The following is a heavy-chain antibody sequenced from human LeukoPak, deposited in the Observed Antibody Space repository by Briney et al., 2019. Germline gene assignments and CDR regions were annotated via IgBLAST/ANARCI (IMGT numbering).Heavy chain of an antibody. V-gene: IGHV1-2*02. Sequence: ASVKVSCKASGYTFTGYYMHWVRQAPGQGLEWMGWINPSSGGTNYAQKFQGRVTMTRDTSITTAYMELSSLRSDDTAVYYCGRDRGGIELFDYWGQGTLVTVSS. J-gene: IGHJ4*02. D-gene: IGHD5-18*01. CDR3: GRDRGGIELFDY. CDR1: GYTFTGYY. CDR2: INPSSGGT.